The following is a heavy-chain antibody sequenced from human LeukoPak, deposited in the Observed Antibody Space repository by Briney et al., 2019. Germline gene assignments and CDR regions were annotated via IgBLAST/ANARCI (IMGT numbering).Heavy chain of an antibody. CDR1: GFTFDDYA. V-gene: IGHV3-43*02. D-gene: IGHD6-19*01. J-gene: IGHJ4*02. Sequence: GGSLRLSCAASGFTFDDYAMHWVRQAPGKGLEWVSLISGDGGATHYADSVKGRFTISRDNSKNSLYLQMSSLRTEDTAFYYCAKDMAYSSGWYGIDYWGQGTLVTVSS. CDR3: AKDMAYSSGWYGIDY. CDR2: ISGDGGAT.